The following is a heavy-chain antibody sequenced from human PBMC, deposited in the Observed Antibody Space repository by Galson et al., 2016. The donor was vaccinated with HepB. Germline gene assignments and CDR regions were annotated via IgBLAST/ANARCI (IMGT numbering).Heavy chain of an antibody. CDR3: AGFGTRYSSSWFTPMLFFDY. D-gene: IGHD6-13*01. J-gene: IGHJ4*02. Sequence: ETLSLTCTVSGDSISTSNYYWGWIRQPPGKGLEWIGNIYYSGTTYYNPSLKSRVTISVDTSKKQFSMRLNSVTAADTAVYYCAGFGTRYSSSWFTPMLFFDYWGQGTLVTVSS. V-gene: IGHV4-39*01. CDR2: IYYSGTT. CDR1: GDSISTSNYY.